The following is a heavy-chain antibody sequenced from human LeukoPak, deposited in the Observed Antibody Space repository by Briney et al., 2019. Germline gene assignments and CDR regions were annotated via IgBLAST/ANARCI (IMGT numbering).Heavy chain of an antibody. CDR2: IWYDGSNK. V-gene: IGHV3-33*06. CDR3: AKDLPSGYYDSSGYTSPNWFDP. D-gene: IGHD3-22*01. J-gene: IGHJ5*02. CDR1: GFTFSSYG. Sequence: PGGSPRLSCAASGFTFSSYGMHWVRQAPGKGLEWVAVIWYDGSNKYYADSVKGRFTISRDNSKNTLYLQMNSLRAEDTAVYYCAKDLPSGYYDSSGYTSPNWFDPWGQGTLVTVSS.